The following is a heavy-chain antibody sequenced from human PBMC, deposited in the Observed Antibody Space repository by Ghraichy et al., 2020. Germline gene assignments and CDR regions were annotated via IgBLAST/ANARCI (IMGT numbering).Heavy chain of an antibody. Sequence: GGSLRLSCAASGFSFSDYALSWVRQAPGKGLEWVAAINGSGGTTDYADSVKGRFTVSRDKAKSTLYLQMKRLRPEDTAIYYCAKDISSTWYGGWFDPWGRGTLGTVSS. J-gene: IGHJ5*02. D-gene: IGHD6-13*01. CDR3: AKDISSTWYGGWFDP. CDR2: INGSGGTT. V-gene: IGHV3-23*01. CDR1: GFSFSDYA.